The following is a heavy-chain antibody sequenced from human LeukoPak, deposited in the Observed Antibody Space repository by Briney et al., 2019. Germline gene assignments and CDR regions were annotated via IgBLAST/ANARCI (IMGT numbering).Heavy chain of an antibody. CDR3: ARTVTTNRGPFDY. D-gene: IGHD4-17*01. V-gene: IGHV3-66*01. Sequence: PGGSLRLSCAASGFTVSSNYMSWVRQAPGKGLEWVSVIYSGGSTYYADSVKGRFTISRDNSKNTLYLQMNSLRAEDTAVYYCARTVTTNRGPFDYWGQGTLVTVSS. J-gene: IGHJ4*02. CDR1: GFTVSSNY. CDR2: IYSGGST.